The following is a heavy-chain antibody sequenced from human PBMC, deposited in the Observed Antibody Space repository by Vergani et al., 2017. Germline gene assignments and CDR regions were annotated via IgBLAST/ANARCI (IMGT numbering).Heavy chain of an antibody. D-gene: IGHD3-3*01. CDR3: ASRDITIFGVVIIRGYYYYGMDV. J-gene: IGHJ6*02. CDR1: GGTFSSYA. V-gene: IGHV1-69*01. Sequence: QVQLVQSGAEVKKPGSSVKVSCKASGGTFSSYAISWVRQAPGQGLVWMGGIIPIFGTANYAQKFQGRVTITADESTSTAYMGLSSLRSEDTAVYYCASRDITIFGVVIIRGYYYYGMDVWGQGTTVTVSS. CDR2: IIPIFGTA.